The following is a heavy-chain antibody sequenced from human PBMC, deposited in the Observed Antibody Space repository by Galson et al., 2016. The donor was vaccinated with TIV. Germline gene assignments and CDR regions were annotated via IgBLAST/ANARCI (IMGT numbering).Heavy chain of an antibody. CDR1: GLSVSINY. J-gene: IGHJ6*02. CDR2: ISDGGNT. CDR3: ARDRVVDATYYYYYYGMDV. V-gene: IGHV3-66*02. D-gene: IGHD2-15*01. Sequence: SLRLSCAASGLSVSINYKTWVRQAPGKGLEWVSLISDGGNTYYPDSVKGRFTISRDNSKNTLYLQMNSLRVEDTAVYYCARDRVVDATYYYYYYGMDVWGQGTAVTVSS.